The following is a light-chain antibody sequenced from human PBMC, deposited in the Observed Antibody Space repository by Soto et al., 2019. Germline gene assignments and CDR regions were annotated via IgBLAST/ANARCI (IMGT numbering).Light chain of an antibody. Sequence: QSVLTQPASVSGSPGQSITISCTGTSSDVGGFNYVSLYQQHPVKALKLMIYDVTNRPSGVFYRFSGSKSGNTASLTISGLQAEDEADYYCNSYPSSSTYVFGTGTKVTVL. CDR1: SSDVGGFNY. J-gene: IGLJ1*01. V-gene: IGLV2-14*03. CDR2: DVT. CDR3: NSYPSSSTYV.